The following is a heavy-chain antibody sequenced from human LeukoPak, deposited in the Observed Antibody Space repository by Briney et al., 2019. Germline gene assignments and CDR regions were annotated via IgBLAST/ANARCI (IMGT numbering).Heavy chain of an antibody. D-gene: IGHD1-26*01. J-gene: IGHJ4*02. CDR1: GDSVSSKSAA. V-gene: IGHV6-1*01. Sequence: SQTLSLTCAISGDSVSSKSAAWNWIRQSPSRGLEWLGRTYYRSKWYREYAVSVKSRMTINPDTSKNQFSLQLSSVTPDDTALYFCVRSSGSLDYWGQGTLVTVSS. CDR2: TYYRSKWYR. CDR3: VRSSGSLDY.